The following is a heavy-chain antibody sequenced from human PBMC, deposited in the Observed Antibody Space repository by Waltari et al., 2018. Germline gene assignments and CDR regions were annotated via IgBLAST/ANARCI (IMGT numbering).Heavy chain of an antibody. CDR2: ISYDGSNP. CDR1: GFTFSGHV. CDR3: ARVRGSSHKGAFDI. J-gene: IGHJ3*02. D-gene: IGHD3-16*01. Sequence: QVQLVESGGGVVQPGTSLRLSCAGSGFTFSGHVLHWVRQAPGKRLEWMAVISYDGSNPYYADSVKGRFTISRDNFKNTLYLQMTSLRTEDTAVYYCARVRGSSHKGAFDIWGQGTLVTVSS. V-gene: IGHV3-30-3*01.